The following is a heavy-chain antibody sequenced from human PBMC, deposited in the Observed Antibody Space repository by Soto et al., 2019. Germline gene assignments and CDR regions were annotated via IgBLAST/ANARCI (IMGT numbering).Heavy chain of an antibody. D-gene: IGHD3-22*01. CDR2: INPIHGVT. CDR1: GGTFSSYT. Sequence: SVKVSCKASGGTFSSYTISWVRQAPGKGLEWMGRINPIHGVTIYAQKFQGRVTITEDKSTDTAYMELSSLRSEDTAVYYCATDLGYSPVIYVYWGQGTPVTVSS. CDR3: ATDLGYSPVIYVY. V-gene: IGHV1-69*04. J-gene: IGHJ4*02.